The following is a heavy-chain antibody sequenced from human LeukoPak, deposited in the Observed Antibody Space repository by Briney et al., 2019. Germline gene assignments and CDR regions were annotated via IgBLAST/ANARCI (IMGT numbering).Heavy chain of an antibody. CDR2: INHSGST. V-gene: IGHV4-34*01. J-gene: IGHJ6*03. CDR3: AIGCGIACYYYYYMVV. D-gene: IGHD2-21*01. CDR1: GGSFSGYY. Sequence: SETLSLTCAVYGGSFSGYYWSWIRQPPGKGLEWIGEINHSGSTNYNPSLKSRVTISVDTSKNQFSLKLSSVTAADTAVYYCAIGCGIACYYYYYMVVWGKGTTVTVSS.